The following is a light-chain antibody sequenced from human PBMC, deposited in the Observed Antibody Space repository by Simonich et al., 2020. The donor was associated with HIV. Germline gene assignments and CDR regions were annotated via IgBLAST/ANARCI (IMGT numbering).Light chain of an antibody. V-gene: IGLV3-25*03. CDR3: QSADISGNVV. CDR1: ALPKQY. Sequence: SFELTQPPSVSVSPGQTARITCSGNALPKQYAYWYQQKSGQAPVLVINEDSKRPSGIPERFSGSSSGTTVTLTISGVQAEDEADYYCQSADISGNVVFGGGTKLTVL. J-gene: IGLJ2*01. CDR2: EDS.